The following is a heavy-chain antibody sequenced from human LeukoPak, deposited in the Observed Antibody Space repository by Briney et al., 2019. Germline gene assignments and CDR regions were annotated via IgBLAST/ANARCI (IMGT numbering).Heavy chain of an antibody. CDR2: IIPIFGTS. J-gene: IGHJ3*02. Sequence: SVKVSCKASGGTFSSYAFSWVRQAPGQGLEWMGGIIPIFGTSNYAQKFQGRVTMTADESTSTAYMELSSLRSEDTALYYCARAQETYSSGWYGYAFDIWGQRTVVTVSS. CDR3: ARAQETYSSGWYGYAFDI. CDR1: GGTFSSYA. V-gene: IGHV1-69*13. D-gene: IGHD6-19*01.